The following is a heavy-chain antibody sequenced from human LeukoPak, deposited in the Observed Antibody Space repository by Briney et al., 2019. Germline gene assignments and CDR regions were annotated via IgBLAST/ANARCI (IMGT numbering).Heavy chain of an antibody. CDR1: GYSISSGYY. CDR2: IYHSGST. Sequence: PSETLSLTCAVSGYSISSGYYWGWIRQPPGKGLEWIGSIYHSGSTYYNPSLKSRATISVDTSKNQFSLKLSSVTAADTAVYYCARLVGATLVFDYWGQGTLVTVSS. V-gene: IGHV4-38-2*01. J-gene: IGHJ4*02. CDR3: ARLVGATLVFDY. D-gene: IGHD1-26*01.